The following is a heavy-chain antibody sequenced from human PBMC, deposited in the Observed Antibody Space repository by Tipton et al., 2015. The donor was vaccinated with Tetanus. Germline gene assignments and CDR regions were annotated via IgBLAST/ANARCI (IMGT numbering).Heavy chain of an antibody. CDR2: ISSTSAYI. V-gene: IGHV3-21*01. CDR1: GFSLSSYT. CDR3: ASGSSLDY. Sequence: SGFSLSSYTMNWVRQAPGKGLEWVSSISSTSAYIYYADSLKGRFTISRDNAKNSLYLQMNSLRVEDTAVYFCASGSSLDYWGQGSLVTVSS. J-gene: IGHJ4*02. D-gene: IGHD6-6*01.